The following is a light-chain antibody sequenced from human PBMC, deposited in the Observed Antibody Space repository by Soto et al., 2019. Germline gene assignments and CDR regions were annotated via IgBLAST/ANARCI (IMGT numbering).Light chain of an antibody. CDR1: STVDSIY. CDR3: HQYGTAPLT. Sequence: ETVLTQSPGTLSLSPGERASLSCRASSTVDSIYLAWYQQKPGQAPRLLIYGASNRATGIPDRFSGSGSGTDFTLTISRLEPEDFSVYYCHQYGTAPLTFGPGTKVDIK. CDR2: GAS. V-gene: IGKV3-20*01. J-gene: IGKJ3*01.